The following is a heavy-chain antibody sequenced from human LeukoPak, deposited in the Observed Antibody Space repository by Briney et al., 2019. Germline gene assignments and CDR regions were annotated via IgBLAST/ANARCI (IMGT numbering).Heavy chain of an antibody. V-gene: IGHV3-23*01. Sequence: HPGGSLRLSCAASEFTFSAYDMSWVRQAPGKGLEWVSGITGSGGSTYYADSVKGRFTISRDNSKNTLYLQMNSLRAEDTAVYYCARVSGLNYYSSGSYYNDYWGQGTLVTVSS. CDR2: ITGSGGST. J-gene: IGHJ4*02. CDR3: ARVSGLNYYSSGSYYNDY. CDR1: EFTFSAYD. D-gene: IGHD3-10*01.